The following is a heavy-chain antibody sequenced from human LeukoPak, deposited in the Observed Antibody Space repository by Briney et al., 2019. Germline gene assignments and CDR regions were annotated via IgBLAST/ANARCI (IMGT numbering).Heavy chain of an antibody. CDR3: ARGDVVLMVYAAPEYYFDY. V-gene: IGHV1-2*02. D-gene: IGHD2-8*01. Sequence: ASVNVSCKASGFTFTGYYMRWVRQAPGQGLEWMGWINPNSGGTNYAQKFQGRVTMTRDTSITTAYMELSRLRSDDTAVYYCARGDVVLMVYAAPEYYFDYWGQGTLVTVSS. CDR2: INPNSGGT. J-gene: IGHJ4*02. CDR1: GFTFTGYY.